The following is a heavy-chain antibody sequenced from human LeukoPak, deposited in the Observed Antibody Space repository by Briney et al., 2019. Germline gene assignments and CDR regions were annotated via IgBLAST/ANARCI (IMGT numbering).Heavy chain of an antibody. CDR2: INHSGST. Sequence: SETLSLTCAVYGGSFSGYYWSWIRQPPGKGLEWIGEINHSGSTNYNPSLKSRVTISVDTSKNQFSLQLNSVTPEDTAVYYCAYYDISEDAFDIWGQGTMVTVSS. V-gene: IGHV4-34*01. CDR3: AYYDISEDAFDI. D-gene: IGHD3-9*01. CDR1: GGSFSGYY. J-gene: IGHJ3*02.